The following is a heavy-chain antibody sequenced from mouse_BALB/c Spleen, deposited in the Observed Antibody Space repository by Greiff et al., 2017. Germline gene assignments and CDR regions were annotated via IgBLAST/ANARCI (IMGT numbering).Heavy chain of an antibody. CDR2: IYWDDDK. J-gene: IGHJ4*01. V-gene: IGHV8-12*01. CDR1: GFSLSTSGMG. D-gene: IGHD1-1*01. Sequence: QVTLKESGPGILQPSQTLSLTCSFSGFSLSTSGMGVSWIRQPSGKGLEWLAHIYWDDDKRYNPSLKSRLTISKDTSSNQVFLKITSVDTADTATYYCARRARRSYAMDYWGQGTSVTVSS. CDR3: ARRARRSYAMDY.